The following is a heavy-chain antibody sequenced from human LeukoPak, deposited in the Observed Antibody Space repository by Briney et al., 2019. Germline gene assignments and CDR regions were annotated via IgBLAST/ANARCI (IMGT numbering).Heavy chain of an antibody. Sequence: PSETLSLTCTVSGGSISSYYWSWIRQPPGKGLEWIGYIYYSGSTNYNPSLKSRVTISVDTSKNQFSLKLSSVTAADTAVYYCARSSPGIAVAGTSSYYYYGMDVWGQGTTVTVSS. D-gene: IGHD6-19*01. J-gene: IGHJ6*02. CDR1: GGSISSYY. CDR2: IYYSGST. CDR3: ARSSPGIAVAGTSSYYYYGMDV. V-gene: IGHV4-59*01.